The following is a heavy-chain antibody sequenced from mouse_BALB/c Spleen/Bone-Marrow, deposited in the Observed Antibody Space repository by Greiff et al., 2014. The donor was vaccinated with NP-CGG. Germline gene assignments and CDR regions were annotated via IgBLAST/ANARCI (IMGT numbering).Heavy chain of an antibody. CDR1: GYSITSHYA. J-gene: IGHJ2*01. CDR2: ISSSGIT. Sequence: DVKLVESGPGLVKPSQSLSLTCIVTGYSITSHYAWNWIRQFPGNKLEWMGYISSSGITSYNPSLKGRISITRDTSKNHFFLQLNSVTTEDTATYFCARSGNFFDYWGQGTTLTVSS. D-gene: IGHD3-1*01. CDR3: ARSGNFFDY. V-gene: IGHV3-2*02.